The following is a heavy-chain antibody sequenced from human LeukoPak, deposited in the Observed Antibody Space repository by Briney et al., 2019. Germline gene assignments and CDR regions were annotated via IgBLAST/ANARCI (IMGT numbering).Heavy chain of an antibody. CDR2: INHSGST. V-gene: IGHV4-34*01. CDR3: ARGPLYYYDSSGYRDY. Sequence: NPSETLSLTCAVYGGSFSGYYWSWIRQPPGKGLEWIGEINHSGSTNYNPSLKSRVTISVDTSKNQFSLKLSSVTAADTAVYYCARGPLYYYDSSGYRDYWGQGTLVTVSS. CDR1: GGSFSGYY. J-gene: IGHJ4*02. D-gene: IGHD3-22*01.